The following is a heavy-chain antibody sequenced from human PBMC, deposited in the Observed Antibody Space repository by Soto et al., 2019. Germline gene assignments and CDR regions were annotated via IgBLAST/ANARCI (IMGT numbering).Heavy chain of an antibody. Sequence: EVQLSESGGGLVQFGGPLRLSCAASGSSFSAYAINWVRQAPGKGLEWVSAIDRSGEIAYYADSVKGRFTISRDNAKNTLYLQMNSLRAEDTAVYYCAKGGFWVHYGMDVWGPGTTVTVSS. V-gene: IGHV3-23*01. J-gene: IGHJ6*02. CDR3: AKGGFWVHYGMDV. CDR1: GSSFSAYA. CDR2: IDRSGEIA. D-gene: IGHD3-16*01.